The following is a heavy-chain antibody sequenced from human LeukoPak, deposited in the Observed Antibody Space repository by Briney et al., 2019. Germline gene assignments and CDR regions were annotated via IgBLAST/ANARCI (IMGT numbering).Heavy chain of an antibody. Sequence: SETLSLTCTVSGGSISSSSYYWGWIRQPPGKGLEWIGSIYYSGSTYYNPSLKSRVTISVDTSKNQFSLKLSSVTAADTAVYYCARDLNNWSYVGAFDIWGQGTMVTVSS. J-gene: IGHJ3*02. CDR3: ARDLNNWSYVGAFDI. V-gene: IGHV4-39*07. CDR2: IYYSGST. CDR1: GGSISSSSYY. D-gene: IGHD1-7*01.